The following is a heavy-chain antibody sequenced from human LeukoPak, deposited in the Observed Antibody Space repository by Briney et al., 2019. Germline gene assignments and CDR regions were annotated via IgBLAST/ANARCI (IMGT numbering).Heavy chain of an antibody. CDR3: AKGLVSPFGY. D-gene: IGHD6-6*01. Sequence: PGGSLRLSCAASGFTFSGYAMSWVRQAPGKGLEWVSAISCSGDSTYYADSVKGRLTISRDNSKNTLYLQMNSLRAEDTAVYYCAKGLVSPFGYWGQGTLVTVSS. CDR2: ISCSGDST. V-gene: IGHV3-23*01. J-gene: IGHJ4*02. CDR1: GFTFSGYA.